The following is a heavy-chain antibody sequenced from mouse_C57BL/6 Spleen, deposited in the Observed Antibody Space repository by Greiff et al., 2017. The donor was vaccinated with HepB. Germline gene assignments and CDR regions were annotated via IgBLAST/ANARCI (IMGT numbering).Heavy chain of an antibody. Sequence: DVMLVESEGGLVQPGSSMKLSCTASGFTFSDYYMAWVRQVPEKGLEWVANINYDGSSTYYLDSLKSRFIISRDNAKNILYLQMSSLKSEDTATYYCASYYDYDEGFAYWGQGTLVTVSA. J-gene: IGHJ3*01. D-gene: IGHD2-4*01. CDR2: INYDGSST. CDR1: GFTFSDYY. CDR3: ASYYDYDEGFAY. V-gene: IGHV5-16*01.